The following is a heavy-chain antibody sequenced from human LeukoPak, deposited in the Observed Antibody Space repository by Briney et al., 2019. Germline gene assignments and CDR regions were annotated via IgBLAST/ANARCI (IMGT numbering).Heavy chain of an antibody. CDR2: ISSGSMSI. CDR1: GFTFSSSD. Sequence: PGGSLRPSCAASGFTFSSSDMNWVRQAPGKGLEWVSYISSGSMSIYYADSVKGRFTISRDNAKNSLYLQMISLRAEDTAVYYCARARYTDIEYWGQGALVTVSS. J-gene: IGHJ4*02. D-gene: IGHD5-12*01. CDR3: ARARYTDIEY. V-gene: IGHV3-48*03.